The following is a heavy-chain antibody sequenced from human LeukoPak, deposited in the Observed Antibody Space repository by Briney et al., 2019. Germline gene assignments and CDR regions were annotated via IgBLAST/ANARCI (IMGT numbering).Heavy chain of an antibody. CDR1: GFTFSNAW. D-gene: IGHD3-22*01. Sequence: GGSLRLSWAASGFTFSNAWMSWVRQAPGKGLEWFGRIKSKTDGGTTDYAAPVKGRFTISRDDSKNTLYLQMNSLKTEDTAVYYCTTQSSGYYYYYYYMDVWGKGTTVTVSS. J-gene: IGHJ6*03. V-gene: IGHV3-15*01. CDR3: TTQSSGYYYYYYYMDV. CDR2: IKSKTDGGTT.